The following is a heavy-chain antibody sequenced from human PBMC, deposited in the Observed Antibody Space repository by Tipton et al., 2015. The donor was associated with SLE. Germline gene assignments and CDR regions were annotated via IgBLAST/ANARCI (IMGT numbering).Heavy chain of an antibody. CDR2: VNPRSGDT. V-gene: IGHV1-8*01. CDR1: GYTFRHYD. J-gene: IGHJ4*02. D-gene: IGHD5-24*01. Sequence: QVQLVQSGAEVKKSGASVKVSCEASGYTFRHYDINWVRQASGQGLEWMGWVNPRSGDTVYAQKFQGRVTMTTDTSTNTAYMELTTLRSDDTAVYYCARGTIPDFDCWGQGTLVSVYS. CDR3: ARGTIPDFDC.